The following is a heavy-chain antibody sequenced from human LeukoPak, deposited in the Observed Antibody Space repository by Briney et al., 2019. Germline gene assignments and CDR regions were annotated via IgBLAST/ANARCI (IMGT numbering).Heavy chain of an antibody. V-gene: IGHV3-21*01. J-gene: IGHJ6*02. Sequence: GGSLRLSCAASGFIFSTYSMNWVRQAPGKGLGWVSSISSSSGYIYYADSVKGRFTISRDDAKNSLDLQMNSLRAEDTAVYYCAKGYQLLYLLVDVWGQGTTVTVSS. CDR1: GFIFSTYS. D-gene: IGHD2-2*02. CDR2: ISSSSGYI. CDR3: AKGYQLLYLLVDV.